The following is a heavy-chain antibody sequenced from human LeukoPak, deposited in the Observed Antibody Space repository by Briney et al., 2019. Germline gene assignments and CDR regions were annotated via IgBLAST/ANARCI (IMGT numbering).Heavy chain of an antibody. CDR3: ARGEDGYNNEFDY. J-gene: IGHJ4*02. CDR2: ISSSSSTI. Sequence: GGSLRLSCAASGFTFSSYSMNWVRQAPGKGLEWVSYISSSSSTIYYADSVKGRFTISRDNAKNSLYLQMNSLRAEDTAVCYCARGEDGYNNEFDYWGQGTLVTVSS. V-gene: IGHV3-48*04. D-gene: IGHD5-24*01. CDR1: GFTFSSYS.